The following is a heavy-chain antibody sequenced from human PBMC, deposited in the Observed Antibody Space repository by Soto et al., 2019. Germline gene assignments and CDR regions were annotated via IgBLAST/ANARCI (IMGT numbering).Heavy chain of an antibody. Sequence: QVQMQESGPGLVRPSGTLSLTCAVSGGSISDNNWWSWVRQPPGKWLEWIGEIYRSGTANYNPSLKSRVTISIDKSKNQISLHLYSVTAADSAVYYCARHIGVPGTRGFDYWGQGTLVTVSS. CDR3: ARHIGVPGTRGFDY. CDR2: IYRSGTA. V-gene: IGHV4-4*02. D-gene: IGHD2-21*01. CDR1: GGSISDNNW. J-gene: IGHJ4*02.